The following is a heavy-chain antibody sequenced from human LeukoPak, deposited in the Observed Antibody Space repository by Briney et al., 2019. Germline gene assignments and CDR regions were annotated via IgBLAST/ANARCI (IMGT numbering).Heavy chain of an antibody. J-gene: IGHJ3*02. D-gene: IGHD2-21*02. Sequence: GGSLRLSCAASGFTFSSYAMSWDRQAPGKGLEWVSAISGSGGGTHYADSVKGRFTMSRDNSMDTLYLQMNSLRDEDTATYYCAKGLGDFGRTGAFDIWGQGTMVTVSS. V-gene: IGHV3-23*01. CDR3: AKGLGDFGRTGAFDI. CDR2: ISGSGGGT. CDR1: GFTFSSYA.